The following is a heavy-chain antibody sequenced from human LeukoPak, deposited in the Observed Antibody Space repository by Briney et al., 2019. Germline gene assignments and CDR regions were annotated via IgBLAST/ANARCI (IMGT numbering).Heavy chain of an antibody. CDR2: IYHSGST. D-gene: IGHD2/OR15-2a*01. V-gene: IGHV4-4*02. CDR1: GGSISSSNW. Sequence: SETLSLTCAVSGGSISSSNWWSWVRQPPGKGLEWIGEIYHSGSTNYNPSLKSRVTISVDKSKNQFSLKLSSVTAADTAVYYCASSGTTDSRGAFDIWGQGTMVTVSS. J-gene: IGHJ3*02. CDR3: ASSGTTDSRGAFDI.